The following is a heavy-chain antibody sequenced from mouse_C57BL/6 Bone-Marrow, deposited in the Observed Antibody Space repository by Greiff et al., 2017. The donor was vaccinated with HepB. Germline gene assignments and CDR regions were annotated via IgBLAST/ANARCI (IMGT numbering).Heavy chain of an antibody. V-gene: IGHV1-52*01. J-gene: IGHJ4*01. D-gene: IGHD2-4*01. CDR3: ARDAYDYDGYYAMDY. CDR1: GYTFTSYW. Sequence: QVHVKQPGAELVRPGSSVKLSCKASGYTFTSYWMHWVKQRPIQGLEWIGNIDPSDSETHYNQKFKDKATLTVDKSSSTAYMQLSSLTSEDSAVYYCARDAYDYDGYYAMDYWGQGTSVTVSS. CDR2: IDPSDSET.